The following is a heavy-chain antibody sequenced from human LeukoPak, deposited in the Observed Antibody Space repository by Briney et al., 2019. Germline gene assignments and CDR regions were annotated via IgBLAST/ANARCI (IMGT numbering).Heavy chain of an antibody. CDR1: GGSISSYY. J-gene: IGHJ3*02. CDR3: ASLGSSDAFDI. V-gene: IGHV4-59*01. Sequence: PSETLSLTCTVSGGSISSYYWSWIRQPPGKGLEWIGYIYYSGSTNYNPSLKSRVTISVDTSKNQFSPKLSSVTAADTAVYYCASLGSSDAFDIWGQGTMVTVSS. CDR2: IYYSGST. D-gene: IGHD1-26*01.